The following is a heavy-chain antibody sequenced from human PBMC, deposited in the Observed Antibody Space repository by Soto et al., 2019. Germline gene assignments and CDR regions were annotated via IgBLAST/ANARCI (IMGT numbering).Heavy chain of an antibody. CDR3: AGRGNYYDSSGPSAFDI. D-gene: IGHD3-22*01. Sequence: GESLKISCKGSGYSFTSYWIGWVRQMPGKSLEWMGIIYPGDSDTRYSPSFQGQVTISADKSISTAYLQWSSLKASDTAMYYCAGRGNYYDSSGPSAFDIWGQGTMVTVSS. CDR1: GYSFTSYW. V-gene: IGHV5-51*01. CDR2: IYPGDSDT. J-gene: IGHJ3*02.